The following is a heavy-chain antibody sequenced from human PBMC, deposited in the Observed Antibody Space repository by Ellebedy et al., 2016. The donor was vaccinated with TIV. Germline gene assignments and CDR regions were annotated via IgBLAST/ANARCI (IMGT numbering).Heavy chain of an antibody. Sequence: AASVKVSCKASGYRLTSNGISWVRQAPGQGLEWLGWIGAYNGNTNYAQKFHGRVTMTTDTSTSTVYMDLRSLRSDDTAVYYCARGLWFGELDVWGQGTTVTVSS. CDR3: ARGLWFGELDV. D-gene: IGHD3-10*01. J-gene: IGHJ6*02. CDR1: GYRLTSNG. CDR2: IGAYNGNT. V-gene: IGHV1-18*04.